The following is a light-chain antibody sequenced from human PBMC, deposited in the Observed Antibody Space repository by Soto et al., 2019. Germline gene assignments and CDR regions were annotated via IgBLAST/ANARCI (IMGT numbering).Light chain of an antibody. J-gene: IGKJ4*01. Sequence: EIVLTQSPGTLSFSPGERATLSCRASQSVSSSYLAWYQQKPGQAPRLLIYDASNRATGIPARFSGSGSGTDFSLTISSLEPEDFAVYYCQQRSYWLTFGGGTKVDIK. CDR1: QSVSSSY. V-gene: IGKV3D-20*02. CDR3: QQRSYWLT. CDR2: DAS.